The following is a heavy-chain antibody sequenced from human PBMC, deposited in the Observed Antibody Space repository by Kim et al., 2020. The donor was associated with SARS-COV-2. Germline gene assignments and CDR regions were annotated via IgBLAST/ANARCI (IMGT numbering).Heavy chain of an antibody. Sequence: SETLSLTCTVSGGSISSYYWSWIRQPPGKGLEWIGYIYYSGSTNYNPSLKSRVTISVDTSKNQFSLKLSSVTAADTAVYYCARETDYYDSSGVVRAFDPWGQGTLVTVSS. CDR1: GGSISSYY. CDR2: IYYSGST. V-gene: IGHV4-59*01. CDR3: ARETDYYDSSGVVRAFDP. J-gene: IGHJ5*02. D-gene: IGHD3-22*01.